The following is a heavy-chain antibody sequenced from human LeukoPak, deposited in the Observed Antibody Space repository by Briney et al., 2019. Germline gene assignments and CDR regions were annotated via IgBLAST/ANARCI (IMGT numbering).Heavy chain of an antibody. CDR2: IQYDRSNQ. D-gene: IGHD2-8*01. V-gene: IGHV3-30*02. CDR3: AKDRCSNGIGCLYYYMDV. J-gene: IGHJ6*04. Sequence: AGGSLRLSCAASGFTFSSYSMNWVRQAPGKGLEWVAYIQYDRSNQQYAGSVKGRFSISRDNSKSTLYLQMNSLRAEDTAVYYCAKDRCSNGIGCLYYYMDVWGKGTTVTISS. CDR1: GFTFSSYS.